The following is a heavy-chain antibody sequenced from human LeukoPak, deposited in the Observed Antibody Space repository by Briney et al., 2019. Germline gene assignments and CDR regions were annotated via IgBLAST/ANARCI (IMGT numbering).Heavy chain of an antibody. D-gene: IGHD3-3*01. CDR2: IKQDGSEE. J-gene: IGHJ5*02. CDR1: GFTFSGYP. CDR3: ARDTPITIFGVVYNWFDP. V-gene: IGHV3-7*01. Sequence: PGGSLRLSCAASGFTFSGYPIHWVRQAPGKGLEWVANIKQDGSEENYVDSVKGRFTISRDNAKNSLYLQMDSLRAEDTAVYYCARDTPITIFGVVYNWFDPWGQGTLVTVSS.